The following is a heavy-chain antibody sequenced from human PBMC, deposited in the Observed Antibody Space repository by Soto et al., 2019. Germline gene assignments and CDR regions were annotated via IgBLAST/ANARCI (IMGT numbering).Heavy chain of an antibody. Sequence: SETLSLTCTVSGGSISSGGYYWSWIRQHPGKGLEWIGYIYYSGSTYYNPSLKSRVTISVDTSKNQFSLKLSSVTAADTAVYYCARETGWSYYYSSGYYFSDAFDFWGRGTMVTVS. V-gene: IGHV4-31*03. D-gene: IGHD3-22*01. CDR3: ARETGWSYYYSSGYYFSDAFDF. J-gene: IGHJ3*01. CDR2: IYYSGST. CDR1: GGSISSGGYY.